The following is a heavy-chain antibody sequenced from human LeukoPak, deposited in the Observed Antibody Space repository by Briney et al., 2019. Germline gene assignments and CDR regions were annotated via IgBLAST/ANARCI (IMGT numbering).Heavy chain of an antibody. J-gene: IGHJ6*03. CDR3: ARVIVATMVFNYYYYMDV. CDR1: GYTFTSYG. V-gene: IGHV1-18*01. CDR2: ISAYNGNT. Sequence: GASVKVSCKASGYTFTSYGISWVRQAPGQGLEWMGWISAYNGNTNYAQKLQGRVTMTTDTSTSTAYMELRSLRSDDTAVYYCARVIVATMVFNYYYYMDVWGKGTTVTVSS. D-gene: IGHD5-12*01.